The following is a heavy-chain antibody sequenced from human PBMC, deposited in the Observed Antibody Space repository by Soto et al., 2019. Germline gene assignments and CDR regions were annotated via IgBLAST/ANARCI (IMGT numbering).Heavy chain of an antibody. CDR3: ASDSYGRHCDC. CDR2: MYHSGSS. J-gene: IGHJ4*02. D-gene: IGHD5-18*01. CDR1: GYSISRGYY. Sequence: KPSETLSLTCAVSGYSISRGYYWGWIRQPPGKGLEWIASMYHSGSSYYNPSLKSRVTISVDTSKNHFSLKLASVSAADTAVYYCASDSYGRHCDCRGQGALVTVAS. V-gene: IGHV4-38-2*01.